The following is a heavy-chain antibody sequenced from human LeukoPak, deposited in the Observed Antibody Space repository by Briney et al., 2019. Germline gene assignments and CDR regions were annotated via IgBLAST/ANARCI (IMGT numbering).Heavy chain of an antibody. CDR3: AKDRYYDSSGYYGVSYFDY. J-gene: IGHJ4*02. D-gene: IGHD3-22*01. Sequence: PGRSLRFSCAASGFTFSSYGMHWVRQAPGKGLEWVAVISYDGSNKYYADSVKGRFTISRDNSKNTLYLQMNSLRAEDTAVYYCAKDRYYDSSGYYGVSYFDYWGQGTLVTVSS. CDR2: ISYDGSNK. CDR1: GFTFSSYG. V-gene: IGHV3-30*18.